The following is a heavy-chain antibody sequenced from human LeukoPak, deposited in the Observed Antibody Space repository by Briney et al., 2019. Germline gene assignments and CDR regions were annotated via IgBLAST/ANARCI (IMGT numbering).Heavy chain of an antibody. D-gene: IGHD5-24*01. V-gene: IGHV1-2*02. CDR3: ARGGLQLRDYYYYMDV. CDR2: INPNSGGT. CDR1: GYTFTGYY. Sequence: GASVKVSCKASGYTFTGYYMHWVRQAPGQGLEWMGWINPNSGGTNYAQKFQGRVTMTRDTSISTAYMELSRLRSDDTAVYYCARGGLQLRDYYYYMDVWGKGTTVTVSS. J-gene: IGHJ6*03.